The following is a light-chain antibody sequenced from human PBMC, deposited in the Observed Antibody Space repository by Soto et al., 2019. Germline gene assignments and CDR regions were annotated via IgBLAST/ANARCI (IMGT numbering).Light chain of an antibody. J-gene: IGLJ2*01. Sequence: SYELTQPPAVSVAPGQTARITCGGDNIGSKSVHWYQQKEGQAPVLVVYDDSDRPSGISERLSGSNSGNTATLTISTVEAGDEADYYCQVWDGSTDQVVFAGGTKVTVL. CDR1: NIGSKS. CDR3: QVWDGSTDQVV. V-gene: IGLV3-21*02. CDR2: DDS.